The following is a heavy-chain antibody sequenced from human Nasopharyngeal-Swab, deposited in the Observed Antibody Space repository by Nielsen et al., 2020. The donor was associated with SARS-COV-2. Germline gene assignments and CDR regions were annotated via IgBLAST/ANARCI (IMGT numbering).Heavy chain of an antibody. J-gene: IGHJ3*02. CDR3: ARIPNYNSSGYYYDAFDI. Sequence: SGPTLVKPTHTFTLTCSFSGFSLSTSGMCVSWIRQPPGKALEWLARIDWDDDKYYSTSLKTRLTISKDTSKNQVVLTMTNMDPVDTATYYCARIPNYNSSGYYYDAFDIWGQGTMVTVSS. D-gene: IGHD3-22*01. V-gene: IGHV2-70*11. CDR1: GFSLSTSGMC. CDR2: IDWDDDK.